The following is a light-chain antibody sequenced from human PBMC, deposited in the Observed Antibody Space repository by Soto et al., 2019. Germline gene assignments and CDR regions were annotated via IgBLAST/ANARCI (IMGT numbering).Light chain of an antibody. CDR1: QSVLYSSNNRNY. V-gene: IGKV4-1*01. Sequence: DIVMTQSPDSLAVSLGERVTINYKSSQSVLYSSNNRNYLAWFQQKPGQPPKLLIYWASTRESGVPDRFSGSGSGTDFTLTISGLQAEDVAVYYCQQYYNTPLTFGGGTKVDIK. CDR2: WAS. J-gene: IGKJ4*01. CDR3: QQYYNTPLT.